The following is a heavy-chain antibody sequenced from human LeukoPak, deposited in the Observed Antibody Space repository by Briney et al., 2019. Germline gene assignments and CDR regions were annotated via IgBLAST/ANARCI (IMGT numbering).Heavy chain of an antibody. CDR1: GFTVSSNY. Sequence: PGESLRLSCAASGFTVSSNYMSWVRQAPGKGLEWVSVIYSGGSTYYADSVKGRFTISRDNSKNTLYLQMNSLRAEDTAVYYCARGPRYSSSWYTPHYYDSSGYYLDYWGQGTLVTVSS. D-gene: IGHD3-22*01. CDR2: IYSGGST. J-gene: IGHJ4*02. CDR3: ARGPRYSSSWYTPHYYDSSGYYLDY. V-gene: IGHV3-53*01.